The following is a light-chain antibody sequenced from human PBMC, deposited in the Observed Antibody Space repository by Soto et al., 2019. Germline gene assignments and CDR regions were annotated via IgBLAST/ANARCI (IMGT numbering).Light chain of an antibody. CDR1: QGVSSN. J-gene: IGKJ4*01. CDR2: DAF. V-gene: IGKV3-11*01. Sequence: EIVLTQSPATLSLSPGERATLSCRASQGVSSNIAWYQQKRGQAPRLLIYDAFHRATGIPARFSGSGFGTHFTLIISSLEPEDFAVYYCQHRSNWPTFGGGTKVEFK. CDR3: QHRSNWPT.